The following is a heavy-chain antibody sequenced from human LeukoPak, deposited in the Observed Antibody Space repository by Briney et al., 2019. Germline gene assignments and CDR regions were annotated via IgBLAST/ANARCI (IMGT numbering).Heavy chain of an antibody. CDR3: ARVYAYYYDSSDYRNDAFDI. D-gene: IGHD3-22*01. Sequence: PGGSLRLSCAASGFTFSNYAMSWVRQAPGKGLEWVSPISGSGGSTYYADSVKGRFTISRDNSKNTLYLQMNSLRAEDTAVYYCARVYAYYYDSSDYRNDAFDIWGQGTMVTVPS. J-gene: IGHJ3*02. CDR2: ISGSGGST. CDR1: GFTFSNYA. V-gene: IGHV3-23*01.